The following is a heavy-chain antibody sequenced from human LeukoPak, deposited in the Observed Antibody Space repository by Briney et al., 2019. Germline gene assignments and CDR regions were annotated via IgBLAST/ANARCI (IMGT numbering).Heavy chain of an antibody. V-gene: IGHV3-7*02. CDR2: IKRVGSET. CDR1: GLSFSTYW. CDR3: ASFNFGSGSHDH. D-gene: IGHD3-10*01. Sequence: GGSLRLSCAASGLSFSTYWMSWVRQAPGKGLEWVANIKRVGSETYYVDSVKGRFTISRDNAKKSLYLQMNSLRAEDTAVFYCASFNFGSGSHDHWGQGTLVTVSS. J-gene: IGHJ4*02.